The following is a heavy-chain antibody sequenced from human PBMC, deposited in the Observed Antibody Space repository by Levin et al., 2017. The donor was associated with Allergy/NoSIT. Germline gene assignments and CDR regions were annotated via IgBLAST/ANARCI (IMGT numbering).Heavy chain of an antibody. CDR2: INSDGSNK. D-gene: IGHD1-26*01. CDR3: ARALIEGATSGRDY. Sequence: GGSLRLSCAASGFTFSSYWMHWVRQAPGKGLVWVSRINSDGSNKNYADSVKGRFTISRDNTKNTLYLQMNSLRADDTAVYYCARALIEGATSGRDYWGEGSMVAVYS. CDR1: GFTFSSYW. J-gene: IGHJ4*02. V-gene: IGHV3-74*01.